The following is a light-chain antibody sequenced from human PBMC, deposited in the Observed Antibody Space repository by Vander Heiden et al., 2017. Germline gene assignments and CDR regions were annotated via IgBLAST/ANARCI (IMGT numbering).Light chain of an antibody. CDR3: QSADSSGTYSVV. V-gene: IGLV3-25*03. CDR1: VLARQN. Sequence: SSHLTQPPSVSASPGQTAKITCSGDVLARQNAYWYQPRPGQAPPSFNYSATKGPSGVPARFSGSISGTIVTLTISDVQAEDEADYYCQSADSSGTYSVVFGGGTQLTVL. CDR2: SAT. J-gene: IGLJ2*01.